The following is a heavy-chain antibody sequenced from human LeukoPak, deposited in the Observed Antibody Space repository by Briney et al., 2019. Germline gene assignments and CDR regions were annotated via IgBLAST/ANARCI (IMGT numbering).Heavy chain of an antibody. V-gene: IGHV4-34*01. D-gene: IGHD6-13*01. Sequence: SETLSLTCAVYGGSFSGYYWSRIRQPPGKGLEWIGEINHSGSTNYNPSLKSRVTISVDTSKNQFSLKLSSVTAADTAVYYCARDRIAAASEDAFDIWGQGTMVTVSS. CDR3: ARDRIAAASEDAFDI. CDR2: INHSGST. J-gene: IGHJ3*02. CDR1: GGSFSGYY.